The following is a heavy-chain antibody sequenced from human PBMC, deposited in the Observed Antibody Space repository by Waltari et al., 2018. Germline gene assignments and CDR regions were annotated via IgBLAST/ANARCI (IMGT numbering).Heavy chain of an antibody. V-gene: IGHV1-24*01. CDR2: FDRGHGQT. J-gene: IGHJ6*03. D-gene: IGHD2-15*01. Sequence: QVQVVQSGVEARKPGASVKVSCKVPKYTLSGFSIHWVRQPRGKGLEWIGRFDRGHGQTTSTQNFLGRVTMTEDTSTDTAYMELSSLRSEDTAVYYCHLLGRNIVLAGAAPSYYSYMDVWGRGTSVTVS. CDR1: KYTLSGFS. CDR3: HLLGRNIVLAGAAPSYYSYMDV.